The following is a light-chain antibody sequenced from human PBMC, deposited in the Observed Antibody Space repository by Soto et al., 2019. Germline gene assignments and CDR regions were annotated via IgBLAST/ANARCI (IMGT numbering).Light chain of an antibody. CDR1: SSDIGDYNY. Sequence: QSALTQPPSASGSPGQSVTISCTGTSSDIGDYNYVSWYQPHPGKAPKLMIYEVTKRPSGVPDRFSGSKSGNTASMTVSGLQAEDEAHYYCSSYAGSNNMVFGGGTKLTVL. CDR3: SSYAGSNNMV. J-gene: IGLJ2*01. CDR2: EVT. V-gene: IGLV2-8*01.